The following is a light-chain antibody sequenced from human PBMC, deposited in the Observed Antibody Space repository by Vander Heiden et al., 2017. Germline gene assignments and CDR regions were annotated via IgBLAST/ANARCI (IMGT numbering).Light chain of an antibody. Sequence: QSVLTQHPSASGTPGQRVTISCSGSSSNIGSNTVNWYQQLPGTAPKLLIYSNNQRPSGVPDRFSGSKSGTSASLAISGLQAEDEADYYCAAWDDSLNGVVFGGGTKLTVL. CDR1: SSNIGSNT. J-gene: IGLJ2*01. V-gene: IGLV1-44*01. CDR3: AAWDDSLNGVV. CDR2: SNN.